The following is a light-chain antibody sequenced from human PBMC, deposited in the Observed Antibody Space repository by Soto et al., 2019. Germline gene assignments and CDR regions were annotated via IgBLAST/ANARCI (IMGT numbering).Light chain of an antibody. CDR1: SSDVGRYNF. J-gene: IGLJ1*01. CDR2: EVT. Sequence: QSALTQPPSASGSPGQSVTISCTGTSSDVGRYNFVSWYQQHPGKAPKLMIFEVTKRPSGVPDRFSGSKSGNTASLTVSGLQAEDEADYYCSSYAGSYTFYVFGTGTKVPS. V-gene: IGLV2-8*01. CDR3: SSYAGSYTFYV.